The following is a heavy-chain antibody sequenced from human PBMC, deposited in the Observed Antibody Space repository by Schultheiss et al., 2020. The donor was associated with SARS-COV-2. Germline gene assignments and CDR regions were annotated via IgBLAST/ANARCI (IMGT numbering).Heavy chain of an antibody. D-gene: IGHD3-10*01. CDR1: GGSFSGYY. Sequence: SETLSLTCAVYGGSFSGYYWSWIRQHPGKGLEWIGYIYYSGSTYYNPSLKSRVTISVDTSKNQFSLKLSSVTAADTAVYYCARDRGRGYFDYWGQGTLVTVSS. J-gene: IGHJ4*02. CDR2: IYYSGST. CDR3: ARDRGRGYFDY. V-gene: IGHV4-31*11.